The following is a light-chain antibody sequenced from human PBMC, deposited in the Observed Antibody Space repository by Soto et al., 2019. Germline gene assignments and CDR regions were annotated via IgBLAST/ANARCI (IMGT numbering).Light chain of an antibody. Sequence: VLTQSPDTLSVSPAARGSLXWRAIESVSSNVAWYQQRPGQAPRLLIYGASTRATDTPVRFRGSGSGTEFTLTISSLQSEDLGVYYCQQYNNWPPSIIFGQGTRLEI. CDR1: ESVSSN. J-gene: IGKJ5*01. CDR3: QQYNNWPPSII. CDR2: GAS. V-gene: IGKV3-15*01.